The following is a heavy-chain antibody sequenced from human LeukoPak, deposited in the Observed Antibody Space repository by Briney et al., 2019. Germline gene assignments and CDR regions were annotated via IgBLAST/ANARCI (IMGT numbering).Heavy chain of an antibody. V-gene: IGHV3-30*02. CDR1: GFTFSGYG. CDR2: VRYDSSNK. D-gene: IGHD4-17*01. J-gene: IGHJ6*03. Sequence: PGGSLRLSCAASGFTFSGYGMHWVRQAPGKGLEWVAFVRYDSSNKYYADSVKGRFTVSRDNSKNMLYLQMNSLRAEDTAVYYCATSYGDYNARDYYYYYMDVWGKGTTVTISS. CDR3: ATSYGDYNARDYYYYYMDV.